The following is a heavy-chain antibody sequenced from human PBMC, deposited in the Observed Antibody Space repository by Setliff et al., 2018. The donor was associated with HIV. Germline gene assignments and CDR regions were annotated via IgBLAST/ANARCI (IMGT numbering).Heavy chain of an antibody. CDR2: ISGHSDSR. Sequence: GASVKVSCKASGYTFTIYGITWVRQAPGQGLEWMGWISGHSDSRKYGQKFDGRVTLTMDTSTSTAYMELRSLRSDDTAVYFCATVNMVGYNYYGMDVWGQGTTVTVSS. CDR3: ATVNMVGYNYYGMDV. V-gene: IGHV1-18*01. D-gene: IGHD5-18*01. J-gene: IGHJ6*02. CDR1: GYTFTIYG.